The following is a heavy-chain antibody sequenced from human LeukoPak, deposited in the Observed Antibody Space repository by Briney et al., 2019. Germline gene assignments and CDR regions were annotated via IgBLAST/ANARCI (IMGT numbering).Heavy chain of an antibody. CDR2: INPNSGGT. Sequence: RASVKVSCTASGYTFTGYYMHWVRQAPGQGLEWMGWINPNSGGTNYAQKFQGWVTMTRDTSVSTAYMELSRLRSDDTAVYYCARAYSSGWLKEYYFDYWGQGTLVTVSS. CDR1: GYTFTGYY. V-gene: IGHV1-2*04. CDR3: ARAYSSGWLKEYYFDY. D-gene: IGHD6-19*01. J-gene: IGHJ4*02.